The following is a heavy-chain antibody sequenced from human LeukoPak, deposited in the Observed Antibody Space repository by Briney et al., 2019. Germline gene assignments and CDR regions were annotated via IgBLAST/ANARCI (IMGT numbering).Heavy chain of an antibody. D-gene: IGHD6-6*01. J-gene: IGHJ6*03. CDR2: ISGSGGTT. CDR3: ASGSSYYYYYYMDV. CDR1: GFTFSSSA. Sequence: GGSLRLSCAASGFTFSSSAMNWVRQAPGKGLEWVSAISGSGGTTHYADSVKGRFTISRDNSDNTMYLQMNSLRVEDTAVYYCASGSSYYYYYYMDVWGKGTTVTVSS. V-gene: IGHV3-23*01.